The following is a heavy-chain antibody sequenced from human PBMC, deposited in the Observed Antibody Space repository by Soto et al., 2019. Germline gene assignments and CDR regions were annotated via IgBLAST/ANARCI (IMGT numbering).Heavy chain of an antibody. CDR2: INAGNGNT. J-gene: IGHJ4*02. CDR1: GYTFTSYA. Sequence: ASVKVSCKASGYTFTSYAMHWVRQAPGQRLEWMGWINAGNGNTKYSQKFQGRVTIIRDTSASTAYMELSSLRSEDTAVYYCARGSGYYSPHLDYWGQGTLVTVSS. CDR3: ARGSGYYSPHLDY. D-gene: IGHD3-22*01. V-gene: IGHV1-3*01.